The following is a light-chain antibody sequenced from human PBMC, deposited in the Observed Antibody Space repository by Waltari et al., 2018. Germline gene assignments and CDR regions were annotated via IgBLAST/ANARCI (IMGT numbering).Light chain of an antibody. CDR3: HQYYTSPNT. V-gene: IGKV4-1*01. CDR1: QTILSPTTRNS. CDR2: CAS. J-gene: IGKJ4*01. Sequence: DIVMPQSPDSLAVSLGERANSSCTSTQTILSPTTRNSLSWYQQKPGQPPTLLIYCASPRQSGVPDRFSGRGSGTDFNLTIDGLQAEGVAIYYCHQYYTSPNTFGGGTQVEIK.